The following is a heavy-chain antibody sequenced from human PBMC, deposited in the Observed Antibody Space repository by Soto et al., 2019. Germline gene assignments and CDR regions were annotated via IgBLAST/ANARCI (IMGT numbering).Heavy chain of an antibody. Sequence: ETLSLTCTVSGGSISSSSYYWGWIRQPPGKGLEWIGSIYYSGSTYYNPSLKSRVTVSVDTSKNQFSLKLSSVTAADTAVYYCARRIVATITRRDCSGGSCYGPFDYWGQGTLVTVSS. V-gene: IGHV4-39*01. CDR3: ARRIVATITRRDCSGGSCYGPFDY. CDR1: GGSISSSSYY. J-gene: IGHJ4*02. CDR2: IYYSGST. D-gene: IGHD2-15*01.